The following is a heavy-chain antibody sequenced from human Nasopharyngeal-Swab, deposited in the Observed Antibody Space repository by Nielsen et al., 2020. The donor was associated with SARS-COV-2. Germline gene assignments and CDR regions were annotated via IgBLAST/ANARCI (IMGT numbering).Heavy chain of an antibody. CDR3: ARRIAVAGTGALDY. CDR2: IYYSGST. CDR1: GGSISSSSYY. Sequence: SETLSLTCTVSGGSISSSSYYWGWIRQPPGKGLEWIGSIYYSGSTYYNPSLKSRVTISVDTSKNQFSLKLSSVTAADTAVYYCARRIAVAGTGALDYWGQGTLVTASS. J-gene: IGHJ4*02. V-gene: IGHV4-39*01. D-gene: IGHD6-19*01.